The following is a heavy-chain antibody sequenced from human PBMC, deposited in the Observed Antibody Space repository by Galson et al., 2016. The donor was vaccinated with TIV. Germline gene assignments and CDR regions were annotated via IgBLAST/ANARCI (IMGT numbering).Heavy chain of an antibody. CDR1: GYNFGSFP. D-gene: IGHD2/OR15-2a*01. Sequence: SVKVSCKVSGYNFGSFPLGWVRQAPGQGLEWMGWISTPHGTTHYAHDFQGRLTMNTDPSTSTVYMELRNLRPDDTAMYYCARYCASTSCYSDAFDIWGQGTMVTVSS. J-gene: IGHJ3*02. CDR2: ISTPHGTT. V-gene: IGHV1-18*01. CDR3: ARYCASTSCYSDAFDI.